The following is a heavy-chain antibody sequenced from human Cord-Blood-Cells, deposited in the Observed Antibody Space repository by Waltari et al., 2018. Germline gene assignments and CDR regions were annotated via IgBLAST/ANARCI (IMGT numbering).Heavy chain of an antibody. D-gene: IGHD3-3*01. CDR3: AREGGDRYYGFWSGYYDY. V-gene: IGHV1-2*02. J-gene: IGHJ4*02. CDR1: GYTFTGYY. CDR2: INPNSGGT. Sequence: KASGYTFTGYYMHWVRQAPGQGLEWMGWINPNSGGTNYAQKFQGRVTMTRDTSISTAYMELSRLRSDDTAVYYCAREGGDRYYGFWSGYYDYWGQGTLVTVSS.